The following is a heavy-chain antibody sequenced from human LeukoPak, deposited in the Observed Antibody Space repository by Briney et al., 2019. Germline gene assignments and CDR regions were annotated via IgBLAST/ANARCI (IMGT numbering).Heavy chain of an antibody. D-gene: IGHD3-10*01. J-gene: IGHJ4*02. CDR1: GYTFTGYY. CDR2: INPNSGGT. V-gene: IGHV1-2*02. Sequence: ASVKVSCKASGYTFTGYYMHWVRQAPGQGLEWMGWINPNSGGTNYAQKFQGRVTMTRDTPISTAYMELSRLRSDDTAVYYCARDLKLPRLLWFGELLSKVAYYFDYWGQGTLVTVSS. CDR3: ARDLKLPRLLWFGELLSKVAYYFDY.